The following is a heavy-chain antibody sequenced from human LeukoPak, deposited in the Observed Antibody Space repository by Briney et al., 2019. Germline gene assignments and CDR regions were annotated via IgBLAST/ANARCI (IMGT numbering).Heavy chain of an antibody. D-gene: IGHD4-17*01. J-gene: IGHJ1*01. V-gene: IGHV3-30*04. CDR3: AKENYGDSTGGRFQH. CDR1: GFTFSPYA. Sequence: GGSLRLSCAASGFTFSPYAMHWVRQAPGKGLEWVAIISYDGGSKYYADSVKGRFTISRDNSRNTLYLQMNSLRAEDTAVYYCAKENYGDSTGGRFQHWGQGTLVTVSS. CDR2: ISYDGGSK.